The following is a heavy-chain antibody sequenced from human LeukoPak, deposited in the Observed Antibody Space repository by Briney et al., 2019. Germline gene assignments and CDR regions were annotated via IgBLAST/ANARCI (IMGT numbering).Heavy chain of an antibody. V-gene: IGHV3-21*01. J-gene: IGHJ3*02. D-gene: IGHD4-17*01. CDR3: ARPTTLTTISADAFDI. CDR1: AFSLSDYT. Sequence: GGSLSLSCAASAFSLSDYTMNWVRQAPGRGMEWVSSISSAGTYKYYADSMKGRFTISRDNAPNPLYLQMNSRRAEDSSVDYCARPTTLTTISADAFDIWGQGTMVTVSS. CDR2: ISSAGTYK.